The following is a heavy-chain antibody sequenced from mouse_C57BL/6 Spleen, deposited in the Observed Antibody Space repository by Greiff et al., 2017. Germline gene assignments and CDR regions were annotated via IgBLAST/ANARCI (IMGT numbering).Heavy chain of an antibody. D-gene: IGHD3-2*02. J-gene: IGHJ3*01. Sequence: VQLQQSGAELVRPGASVKLSCTASGFNIKDDYMHWVKQRPEQGLEWIGWIDPENGDTEYASKFQGKATITADTSSNPAYLQLSSLTSEDTAVYYCVTAQATWGFGAYWGQGTLVTVSA. CDR3: VTAQATWGFGAY. CDR2: IDPENGDT. CDR1: GFNIKDDY. V-gene: IGHV14-4*01.